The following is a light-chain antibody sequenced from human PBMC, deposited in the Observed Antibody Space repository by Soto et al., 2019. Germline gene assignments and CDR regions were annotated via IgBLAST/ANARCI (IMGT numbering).Light chain of an antibody. CDR3: QQYNNWSSIT. V-gene: IGKV3-15*01. J-gene: IGKJ5*01. CDR2: GAS. CDR1: QSVSSN. Sequence: EIVMTQSPATLSVSPGERATLSCRASQSVSSNLAWYQQKPGQAPRLLIYGASTRATGIPARFSGSGSGTEFTLTISSLQSEDFAVYYCQQYNNWSSITFGQGTRLELN.